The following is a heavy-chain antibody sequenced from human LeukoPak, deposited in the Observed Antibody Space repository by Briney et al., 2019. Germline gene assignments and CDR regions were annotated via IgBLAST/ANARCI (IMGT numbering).Heavy chain of an antibody. V-gene: IGHV3-21*01. Sequence: GGSLRLSCAASGFTFSRYSVNWVRQAPGKGLEWVSSISSSSSSYIYYADSVKGRFTISRDNAKKSVHLQMNSLRAEDTAVYYCARGASVVAGSDNAFDIWGQGTMVTVSS. CDR2: ISSSSSSYI. CDR1: GFTFSRYS. D-gene: IGHD6-19*01. J-gene: IGHJ3*02. CDR3: ARGASVVAGSDNAFDI.